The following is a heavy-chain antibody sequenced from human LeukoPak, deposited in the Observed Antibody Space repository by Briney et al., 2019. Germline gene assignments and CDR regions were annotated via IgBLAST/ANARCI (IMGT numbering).Heavy chain of an antibody. CDR2: ISSSSSYI. D-gene: IGHD4-17*01. V-gene: IGHV3-21*01. CDR1: GFTFSSYS. Sequence: GGSLRLSCAASGFTFSSYSMNWVRQAPGKGLEWVSSISSSSSYIYYADSVKGRFTISRDNAKNSLYLQMNSLRAEDTAVYSCARDKTAPSYGDYWGQGTLVTVSS. CDR3: ARDKTAPSYGDY. J-gene: IGHJ4*02.